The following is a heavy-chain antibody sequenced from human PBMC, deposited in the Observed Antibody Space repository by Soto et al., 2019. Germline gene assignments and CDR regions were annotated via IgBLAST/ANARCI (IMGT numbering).Heavy chain of an antibody. D-gene: IGHD3-10*01. J-gene: IGHJ4*02. Sequence: EVQLVESGGGLVKPGGSLRLSCAASGFTFSNAWMNWVRQAPGKGLEWVGSIKSKTDGGTTDYAAPVKGRFTISRDDSKNTLYLQMNSLKTEDTAVYYCSGELLGFDYWGQGTLVTVSS. CDR3: SGELLGFDY. CDR1: GFTFSNAW. CDR2: IKSKTDGGTT. V-gene: IGHV3-15*07.